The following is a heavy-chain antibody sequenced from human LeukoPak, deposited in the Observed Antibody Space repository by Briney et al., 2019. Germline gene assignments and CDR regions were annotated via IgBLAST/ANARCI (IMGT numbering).Heavy chain of an antibody. V-gene: IGHV4-34*01. J-gene: IGHJ4*02. D-gene: IGHD3-16*01. CDR1: GGSFSGYY. Sequence: SETLSLTCAVYGGSFSGYYWSWIRQPPGKGLEWTGEINHSGSTNYNPSLKSRVTISVDTSKNQFSLKLSSVTAADTAVYYCARGGNVMVTYYFDYWGQGTLVTVSS. CDR2: INHSGST. CDR3: ARGGNVMVTYYFDY.